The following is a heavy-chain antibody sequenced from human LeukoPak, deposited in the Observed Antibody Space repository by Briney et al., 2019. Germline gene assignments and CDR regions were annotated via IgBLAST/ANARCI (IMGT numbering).Heavy chain of an antibody. D-gene: IGHD6-6*01. CDR1: GFSVSTNY. Sequence: GGSLRLSCVVSGFSVSTNYMSWVRQAPGEGLEWVSVIHGGGSTYYADSVKGRFTISRDNAKNSLYLQMNSLRAEDTAVYYCARVSGSSSSPDYWGQGTLVTVSS. J-gene: IGHJ4*02. CDR3: ARVSGSSSSPDY. CDR2: IHGGGST. V-gene: IGHV3-53*01.